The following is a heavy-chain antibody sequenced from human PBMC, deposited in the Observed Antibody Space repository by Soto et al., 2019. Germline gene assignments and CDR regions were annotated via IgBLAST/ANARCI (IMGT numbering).Heavy chain of an antibody. V-gene: IGHV1-18*01. Sequence: QVQLVQSGGELKKPGASVKVSCKASGYTFTNYAISWVLQAPGRGLEWMGWVNTYNGNPNYAQIFQGRVTMTTDTSTGTAYMELRSLKSDDSAIYYCARDSQYSTSWQRFDSWGQGTLVTVSS. CDR3: ARDSQYSTSWQRFDS. CDR1: GYTFTNYA. D-gene: IGHD6-13*01. J-gene: IGHJ4*02. CDR2: VNTYNGNP.